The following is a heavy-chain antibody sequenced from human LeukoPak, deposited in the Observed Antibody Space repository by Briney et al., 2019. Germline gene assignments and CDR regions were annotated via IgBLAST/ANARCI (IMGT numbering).Heavy chain of an antibody. CDR1: GYTFTGYY. V-gene: IGHV1-2*02. CDR2: INPNSGGT. Sequence: ASVKVSCKASGYTFTGYYMHWVRQAPGQGLEWMGWINPNSGGTNYAQKFQGRVTMTRDTSISTAYVELSRLRSDDTAVYYCARSRSVAATLYYFDYWGQGTLVTVSS. J-gene: IGHJ4*02. CDR3: ARSRSVAATLYYFDY. D-gene: IGHD2-15*01.